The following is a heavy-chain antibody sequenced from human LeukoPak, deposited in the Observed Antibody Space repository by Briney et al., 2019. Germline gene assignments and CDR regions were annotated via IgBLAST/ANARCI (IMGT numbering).Heavy chain of an antibody. CDR1: GYTFTSYG. V-gene: IGHV1-18*01. J-gene: IGHJ5*02. D-gene: IGHD2-15*01. CDR3: ARDPRIVVVVAATGGWFDP. Sequence: ASVKVSCKASGYTFTSYGISWVRQAPGQGLEWMGWISAYNGNTNYAQKLQGRVTMTTDTSTSTAYMELRRLRSDDTAVYYCARDPRIVVVVAATGGWFDPWGQGTLVTVSS. CDR2: ISAYNGNT.